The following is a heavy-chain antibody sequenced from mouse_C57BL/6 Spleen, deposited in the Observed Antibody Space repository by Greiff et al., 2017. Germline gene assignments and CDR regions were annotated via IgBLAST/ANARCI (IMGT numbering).Heavy chain of an antibody. CDR1: GYTFTSYG. V-gene: IGHV1-81*01. CDR3: ARFCLPDDYDDSSYAMDY. Sequence: VQLQQSGAELARPGASVKLSCKASGYTFTSYGISWVKQRTGQGLEWIGEIYPRSGNTYYNEKFKGKATLTADKSSSTAYMELRSLTSEDSAVYFCARFCLPDDYDDSSYAMDYWGQGTSVTVSS. CDR2: IYPRSGNT. D-gene: IGHD2-4*01. J-gene: IGHJ4*01.